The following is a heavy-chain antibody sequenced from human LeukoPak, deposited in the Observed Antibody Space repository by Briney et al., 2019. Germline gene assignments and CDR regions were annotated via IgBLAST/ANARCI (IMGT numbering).Heavy chain of an antibody. Sequence: GGSLRLSCAASGLTFSSYGMHWVRQAPGEGLEWVALIYYDGSNEYYADSVKGRFTISRDNSKNALYLQMNSLRAEDTAVYYCASLLIGVGMDVWGQGTTVTVSS. D-gene: IGHD3-16*01. CDR2: IYYDGSNE. J-gene: IGHJ6*02. V-gene: IGHV3-33*01. CDR3: ASLLIGVGMDV. CDR1: GLTFSSYG.